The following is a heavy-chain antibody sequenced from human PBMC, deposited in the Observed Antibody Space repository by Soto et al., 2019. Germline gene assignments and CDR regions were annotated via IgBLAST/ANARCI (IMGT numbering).Heavy chain of an antibody. CDR1: GYTFTSYG. D-gene: IGHD2-2*01. V-gene: IGHV1-18*01. J-gene: IGHJ6*02. Sequence: ASVKVSCKASGYTFTSYGISWVRQAPGQGLEWMGWISAYNGNTNYAQKLQGRVTMTTDTSTSTAYMELRSLRSDDTAVYYCARDCSSTSSYATAGYYYYYGMDVWGQGTTVTVSS. CDR3: ARDCSSTSSYATAGYYYYYGMDV. CDR2: ISAYNGNT.